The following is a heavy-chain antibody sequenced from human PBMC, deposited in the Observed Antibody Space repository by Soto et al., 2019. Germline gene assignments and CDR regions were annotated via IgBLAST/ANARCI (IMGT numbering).Heavy chain of an antibody. CDR1: GFTFSDYY. V-gene: IGHV3-11*01. J-gene: IGHJ4*02. D-gene: IGHD3-10*01. CDR3: XRVSPPFDY. Sequence: QVQLVESGGGLVKPGGSLRLSCAASGFTFSDYYMSWIRQAPGKGLEWVSYISSSGSTIYYADSVKGRFTISRDNXXXXXXXXXXXXXXXXXXXXXXXRVSPPFDYWGQGTLVTVS. CDR2: ISSSGSTI.